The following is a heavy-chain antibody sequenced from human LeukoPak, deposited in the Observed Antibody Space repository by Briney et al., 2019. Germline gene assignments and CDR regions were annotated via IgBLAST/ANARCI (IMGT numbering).Heavy chain of an antibody. CDR2: ISWNSGSI. Sequence: PGRSLRLSCAASGFTFDDYAMHWVRQAPGKGLEWVSGISWNSGSIGYADSVRGRFTISRDNAKNSLYLQMNSLRAEDTALYYCAKYVGSGSYYYFDYWGQGTLVTVSS. V-gene: IGHV3-9*01. CDR3: AKYVGSGSYYYFDY. CDR1: GFTFDDYA. D-gene: IGHD3-10*01. J-gene: IGHJ4*02.